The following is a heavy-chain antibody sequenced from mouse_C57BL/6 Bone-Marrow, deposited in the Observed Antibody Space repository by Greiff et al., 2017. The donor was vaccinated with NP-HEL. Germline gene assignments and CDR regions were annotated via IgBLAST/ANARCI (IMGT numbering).Heavy chain of an antibody. CDR1: GFTFSDYG. CDR2: ISSGSSTI. V-gene: IGHV5-17*01. Sequence: EVKVEESGGGLVKPGGSLKLSCAASGFTFSDYGMHWVRQAPEKGLEWVAYISSGSSTIYYADTVKGRFTISRDNAKNTLFLQMTSLRSEDTAMYYCARELLRGIDYWGQGTTLTVSS. D-gene: IGHD1-1*01. CDR3: ARELLRGIDY. J-gene: IGHJ2*01.